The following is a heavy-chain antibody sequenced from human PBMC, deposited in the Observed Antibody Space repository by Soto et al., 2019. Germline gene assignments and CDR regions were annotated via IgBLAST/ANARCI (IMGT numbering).Heavy chain of an antibody. CDR1: GYPFNSYG. D-gene: IGHD3-10*02. CDR2: ISPYNGNT. V-gene: IGHV1-18*01. CDR3: ARAFTLFDYMDV. J-gene: IGHJ6*03. Sequence: QVQLVQSGAEVKKPGASVKVSCQASGYPFNSYGMSWVRQAPGQGLEWMGWISPYNGNTKYAQKLQGRVTMTTDTSTSTAYMELRSLRSDDTAVYYCARAFTLFDYMDVWGKGTTVTVS.